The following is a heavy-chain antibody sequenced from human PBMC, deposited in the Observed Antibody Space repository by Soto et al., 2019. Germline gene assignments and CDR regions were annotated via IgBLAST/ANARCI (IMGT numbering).Heavy chain of an antibody. J-gene: IGHJ5*02. CDR3: AHSPYDRDISSWYNWFDP. Sequence: QITLKESGPTLVKPTQTLTLTCTFSGFSLNTNGVGVGWIRQPPGKALEWLALIYWDDDKRYSPSLKSRLTITKDTSKNQVVLTMTNMDPVDTATYYCAHSPYDRDISSWYNWFDPWGQGTLVTVSS. D-gene: IGHD6-13*01. V-gene: IGHV2-5*02. CDR1: GFSLNTNGVG. CDR2: IYWDDDK.